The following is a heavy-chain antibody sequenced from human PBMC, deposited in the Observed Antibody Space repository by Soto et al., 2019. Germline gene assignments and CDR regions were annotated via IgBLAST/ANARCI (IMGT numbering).Heavy chain of an antibody. Sequence: GGSLRLSCAASGFTFSSYTMSWVRQAPGKGLEWVSAISGSGGSTYYADSVKGRFTISRDNSKNTLYLQMNSLRAEDTAVYYCAKDHYDILTGYRNQDYFDYWGQGTLVTVSS. CDR2: ISGSGGST. CDR3: AKDHYDILTGYRNQDYFDY. D-gene: IGHD3-9*01. V-gene: IGHV3-23*01. CDR1: GFTFSSYT. J-gene: IGHJ4*02.